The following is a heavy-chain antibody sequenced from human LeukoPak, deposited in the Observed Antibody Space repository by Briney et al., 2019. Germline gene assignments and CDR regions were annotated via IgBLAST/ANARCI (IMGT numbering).Heavy chain of an antibody. CDR2: IIPIFGTA. V-gene: IGHV1-69*13. CDR1: GGTFSSYA. D-gene: IGHD5/OR15-5a*01. CDR3: AFGSRVSTGFDY. J-gene: IGHJ4*02. Sequence: ASVKVSCKASGGTFSSYAISWVRQAPGQGLEWMGGIIPIFGTANYAQKFQGRVTITADESTSTAYMELSSLRSEDTAVYYCAFGSRVSTGFDYWGQGTLVTVSS.